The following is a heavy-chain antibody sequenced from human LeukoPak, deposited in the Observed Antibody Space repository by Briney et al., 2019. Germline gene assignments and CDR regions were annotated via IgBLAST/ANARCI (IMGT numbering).Heavy chain of an antibody. CDR3: ARSIMITFGGVVRRPFDY. CDR2: IFHAGNT. D-gene: IGHD3-16*01. CDR1: GGSISSNNW. J-gene: IGHJ4*02. Sequence: SETLSLTCGVSGGSISSNNWWTWVRQPPGKGLEWIGEIFHAGNTNYNPSLKSRVTISLDKSKNQISLTLHSVTAADTAVFYCARSIMITFGGVVRRPFDYWGQGTLVTVSS. V-gene: IGHV4-4*02.